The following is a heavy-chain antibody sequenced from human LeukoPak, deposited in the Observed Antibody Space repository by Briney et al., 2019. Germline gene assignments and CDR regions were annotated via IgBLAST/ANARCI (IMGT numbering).Heavy chain of an antibody. CDR1: GGSFSGYY. CDR2: INHSGST. Sequence: PSETLSLTCAVYGGSFSGYYWSWIRQPPGKGLEWIGEINHSGSTNYNPSLKSRVTISVDTSKNQFSLKLSSVTAADTAVYYCARGATVTTRWFDPWGQGTLVTVSS. V-gene: IGHV4-34*01. CDR3: ARGATVTTRWFDP. J-gene: IGHJ5*02. D-gene: IGHD4-17*01.